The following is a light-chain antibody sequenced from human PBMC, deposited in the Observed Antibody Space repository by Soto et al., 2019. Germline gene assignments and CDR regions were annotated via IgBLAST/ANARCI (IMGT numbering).Light chain of an antibody. Sequence: EIVLTQFPGTLSLSPGERATLSCRASQSVSSSYLAWYQQKPGQAPRLLIYGASSRATGIPDRFRGSGSGPDFTLTISRLEPEDFAVYYCQQYGSSPPITFGQGTRLEIK. CDR2: GAS. V-gene: IGKV3-20*01. CDR3: QQYGSSPPIT. J-gene: IGKJ5*01. CDR1: QSVSSSY.